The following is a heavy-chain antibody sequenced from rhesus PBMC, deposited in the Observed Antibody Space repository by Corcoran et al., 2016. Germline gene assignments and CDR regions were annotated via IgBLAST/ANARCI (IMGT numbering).Heavy chain of an antibody. J-gene: IGHJ5-2*02. Sequence: QVQLQGSGPGLVKPSETLSRFCAVSGSSIRRYWWNWIPQPPGKGLEWIGEIKGKSGNTNYNPSLKSRVTISKDASENQFSLKLRSVTAADTAVYYCARGGLINSLDVWGRGILVTVSS. CDR2: IKGKSGNT. CDR1: GSSIRRYW. V-gene: IGHV4-80*01. CDR3: ARGGLINSLDV. D-gene: IGHD3-3*01.